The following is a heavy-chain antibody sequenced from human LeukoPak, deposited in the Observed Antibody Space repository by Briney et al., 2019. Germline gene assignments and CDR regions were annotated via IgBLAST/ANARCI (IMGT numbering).Heavy chain of an antibody. V-gene: IGHV3-21*01. D-gene: IGHD6-25*01. CDR3: ARDGSGFYLYNYMDV. J-gene: IGHJ6*03. CDR2: ISTVSTYT. Sequence: GGSLRLSCAPSGFTFSDYSMNWVRQAPGKGLEWVASISTVSTYTFYAVSVKGRFTISRDNVRNSLYLQMSSLGAEDTAVYYCARDGSGFYLYNYMDVWGKGTTVTVSS. CDR1: GFTFSDYS.